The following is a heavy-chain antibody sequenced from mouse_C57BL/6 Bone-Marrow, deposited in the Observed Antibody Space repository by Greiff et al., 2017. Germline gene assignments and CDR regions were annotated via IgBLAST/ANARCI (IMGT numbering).Heavy chain of an antibody. J-gene: IGHJ4*01. V-gene: IGHV1-81*01. Sequence: VQRVESGAELARPGASVKLSCTASGYTFTSYGISWVKQRTGQGLEWIGEIYPRSGNTYYNEKFKGKATLTADKSSSTAYMELRSLTSEDSSVYFCLRGLYGSPYYSAMDYWGQGTSVTVSS. D-gene: IGHD1-1*01. CDR3: LRGLYGSPYYSAMDY. CDR1: GYTFTSYG. CDR2: IYPRSGNT.